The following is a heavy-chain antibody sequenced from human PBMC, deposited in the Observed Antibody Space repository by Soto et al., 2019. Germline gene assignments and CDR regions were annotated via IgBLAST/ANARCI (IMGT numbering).Heavy chain of an antibody. Sequence: GGSLSPSFAASGFTFDDYAMHWVRQAPGKGLEWVSGISWNSGSIGYADSVKGRFTISRDNAKNSLYLQMNSLRAEDTALYYCAKGNVLLWFGELSGLFDYWGQGTLVTVSS. V-gene: IGHV3-9*01. D-gene: IGHD3-10*01. CDR3: AKGNVLLWFGELSGLFDY. J-gene: IGHJ4*02. CDR1: GFTFDDYA. CDR2: ISWNSGSI.